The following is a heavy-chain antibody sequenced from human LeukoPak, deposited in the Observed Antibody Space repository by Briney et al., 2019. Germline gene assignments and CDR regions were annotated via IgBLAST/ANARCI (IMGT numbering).Heavy chain of an antibody. CDR3: ARDPGDSSGYYYDPEYFQH. CDR2: INPNSGGT. CDR1: GYTFTGYY. V-gene: IGHV1-2*02. J-gene: IGHJ1*01. Sequence: ASVKVSCKASGYTFTGYYMHWVRQAPGQGLEWMGWINPNSGGTNYAQKFQGRVTMTRDTSISTAYMELRSLRSDDTAVYYCARDPGDSSGYYYDPEYFQHWGQGTLVTVSS. D-gene: IGHD3-22*01.